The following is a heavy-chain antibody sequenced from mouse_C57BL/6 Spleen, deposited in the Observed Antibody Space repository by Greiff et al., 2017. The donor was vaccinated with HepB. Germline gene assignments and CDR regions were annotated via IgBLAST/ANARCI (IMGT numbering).Heavy chain of an antibody. CDR3: AREAITTDWYFDV. D-gene: IGHD1-2*01. CDR2: SRNKANDYTT. V-gene: IGHV7-1*01. Sequence: EVMLVESGGGLVQSGRSLRLSCATSGFTFSDFYMEWVRQAPGKGLEWIAASRNKANDYTTEYSASVKGRFIVSRDTSQSILYLQMNALRAEDTAIYYCAREAITTDWYFDVWGTGTTVTVSS. CDR1: GFTFSDFY. J-gene: IGHJ1*03.